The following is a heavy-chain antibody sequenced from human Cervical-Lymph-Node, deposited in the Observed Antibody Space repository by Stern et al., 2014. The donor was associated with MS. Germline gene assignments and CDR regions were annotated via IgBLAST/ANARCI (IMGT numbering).Heavy chain of an antibody. Sequence: VQLEESGGGVVQPGRSLRLSCAASGFTFGRYGMHWVRQTPGKGLEWVAVISYGGSDQTYADSVKGRFTISRDNSKNTLYLQMNSLRPEDTAVYDCAKDSSYSSGCSEYLQDWGQGTLVTVSS. CDR2: ISYGGSDQ. CDR1: GFTFGRYG. J-gene: IGHJ1*01. CDR3: AKDSSYSSGCSEYLQD. V-gene: IGHV3-30*18. D-gene: IGHD6-19*01.